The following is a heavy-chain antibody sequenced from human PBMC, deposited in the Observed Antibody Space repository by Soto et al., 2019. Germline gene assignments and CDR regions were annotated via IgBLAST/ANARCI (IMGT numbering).Heavy chain of an antibody. CDR2: IWYDGSNK. V-gene: IGHV3-33*01. D-gene: IGHD3-10*01. Sequence: GGSLRLSCAASGFTFSSYGMHWVRQAPGKGLEWVAVIWYDGSNKYYADSVKGRFTISRDNSKNTLYLQMNSLRAEDTAVYYCARDPWRGLWFGELLYPWGQGTLVTVSS. CDR1: GFTFSSYG. CDR3: ARDPWRGLWFGELLYP. J-gene: IGHJ5*02.